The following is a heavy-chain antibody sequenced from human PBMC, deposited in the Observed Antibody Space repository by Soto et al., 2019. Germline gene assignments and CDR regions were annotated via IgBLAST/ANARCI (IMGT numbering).Heavy chain of an antibody. CDR2: MYNTGST. D-gene: IGHD2-21*02. CDR1: GGSISGYY. V-gene: IGHV4-59*01. J-gene: IGHJ6*02. CDR3: ARDLWGYCGTDCYPLDV. Sequence: SETLSLTCTVSGGSISGYYWSWIRQPPGKGLEWIGYMYNTGSTVYNPSFKSRVTISVDTSKNQSSLKLNSVTAADTAVYYCARDLWGYCGTDCYPLDVWGQGTTVT.